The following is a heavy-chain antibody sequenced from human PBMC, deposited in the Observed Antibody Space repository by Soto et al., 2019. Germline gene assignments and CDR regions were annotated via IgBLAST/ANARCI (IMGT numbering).Heavy chain of an antibody. Sequence: EVQLVESGGGLVQPGRSLRLSCAASGFTFDDYAMHWVRQAPGKGLEWVSGVSWNSGSEGYADSVKGRFTISRDNVNKSLHLQMNSLEPEETAVYFCASSRGRGDFWSGYVAFDIWGQGTMVTVS. CDR1: GFTFDDYA. D-gene: IGHD3-3*01. V-gene: IGHV3-9*01. CDR3: ASSRGRGDFWSGYVAFDI. J-gene: IGHJ3*02. CDR2: VSWNSGSE.